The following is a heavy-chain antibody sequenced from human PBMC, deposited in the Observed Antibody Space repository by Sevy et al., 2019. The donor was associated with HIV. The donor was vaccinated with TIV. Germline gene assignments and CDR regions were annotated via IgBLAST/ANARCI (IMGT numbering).Heavy chain of an antibody. CDR1: GFTFSSYS. D-gene: IGHD7-27*01. Sequence: GGSLRLSCAASGFTFSSYSMNWVRQAPGKGLEWVSYISSSSSTIYYADSVKGRFTISRDNAKNSLYLQMNSLRAEDTAVYYCARDGSGDTFDYWGQGTLVTVSS. CDR3: ARDGSGDTFDY. CDR2: ISSSSSTI. J-gene: IGHJ4*02. V-gene: IGHV3-48*01.